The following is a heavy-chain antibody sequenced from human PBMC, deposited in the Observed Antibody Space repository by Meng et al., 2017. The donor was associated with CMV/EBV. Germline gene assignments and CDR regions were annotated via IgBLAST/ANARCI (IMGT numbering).Heavy chain of an antibody. CDR2: IYYSGST. D-gene: IGHD1-1*01. CDR3: ASSGN. Sequence: QVQLQASGPGLGTPSHALSLTFSVCGGFMSRGGYSGSWIGQYPGKGLEWIGYIYYSGSTYYNPSLKSRVTISVDTSKNQFSLKLSSVTAADTAVYYCASSGNWGQGTLVTVYS. CDR1: GGFMSRGGYS. V-gene: IGHV4-31*03. J-gene: IGHJ4*02.